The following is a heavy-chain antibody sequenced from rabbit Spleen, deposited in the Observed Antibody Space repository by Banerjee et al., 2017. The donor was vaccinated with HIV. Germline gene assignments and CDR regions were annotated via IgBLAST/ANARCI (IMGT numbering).Heavy chain of an antibody. J-gene: IGHJ4*01. V-gene: IGHV1S45*01. CDR1: GFSFSSSYD. CDR3: ARDAGSYDYIDVYFNL. Sequence: QEQLVESGGGLVKPEGSLTLTCTASGFSFSSSYDLCWVRQAPGKGLEWIGCLYTGNGKTYYASWAKGRFTISKSSSTTVTLQMTSLTAADTATYFCARDAGSYDYIDVYFNLWGQGTLVTVS. CDR2: LYTGNGKT. D-gene: IGHD8-1*01.